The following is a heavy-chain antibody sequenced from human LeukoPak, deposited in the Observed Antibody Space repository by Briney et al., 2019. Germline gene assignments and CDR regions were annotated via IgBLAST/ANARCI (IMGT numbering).Heavy chain of an antibody. V-gene: IGHV4-39*02. Sequence: PSETLSLTCTVSGVSISSSNSYWGWIRQPPGKGLEWIGSIYYSGNTYYNASLKSQVSISIDTSKNQFSLQLNSVTPENTAVYYCARDLESRTRDVLDIWGLGTMVTVSS. CDR1: GVSISSSNSY. CDR2: IYYSGNT. J-gene: IGHJ3*02. CDR3: ARDLESRTRDVLDI.